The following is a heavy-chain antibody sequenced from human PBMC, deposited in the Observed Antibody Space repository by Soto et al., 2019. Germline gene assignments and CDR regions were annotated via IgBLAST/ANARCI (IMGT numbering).Heavy chain of an antibody. Sequence: EVQLVESGGDLVQPGGSLRLSCAASGFTVSSHYMNWVRQAPGKGLEWVSLIQSGGSTFYADSVKGRFTISRDNSKNTLSLQMNSLRVEDTAMYYCSRDDVYCSGGSCYGVPMDGWGRGNTVTVSS. CDR2: IQSGGST. J-gene: IGHJ6*04. D-gene: IGHD2-15*01. CDR1: GFTVSSHY. V-gene: IGHV3-66*01. CDR3: SRDDVYCSGGSCYGVPMDG.